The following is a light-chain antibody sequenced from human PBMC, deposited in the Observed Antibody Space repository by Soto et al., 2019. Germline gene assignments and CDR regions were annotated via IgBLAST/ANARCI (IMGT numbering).Light chain of an antibody. CDR1: QGLVNSDGNTY. CDR3: MQGTHWPWT. V-gene: IGKV2-30*01. CDR2: KVS. Sequence: DVVMTQSPLSLPVTLGQTASISCRSTQGLVNSDGNTYLSWFQQRPGQSPRRLIYKVSNRDSGVPDRFSGSGSGTDFTLKISRVEAEDVGLYYCMQGTHWPWTLGQGTKVDIK. J-gene: IGKJ1*01.